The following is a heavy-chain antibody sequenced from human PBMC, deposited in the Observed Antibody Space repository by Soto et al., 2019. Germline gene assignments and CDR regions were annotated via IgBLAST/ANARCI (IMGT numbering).Heavy chain of an antibody. CDR2: INPHTGDT. D-gene: IGHD6-25*01. V-gene: IGHV1-2*02. Sequence: QVHLVQSGAEVKKPGASVTVSCKTSGYPLTDFYIHWVRQAPGQGLEWMAWINPHTGDTNTALKFQGRVTMTRDTSINTAFMERTRLSSDDTAVYYCAREGGAAPGARREWYLDLWGRGTLVSVSS. CDR3: AREGGAAPGARREWYLDL. CDR1: GYPLTDFY. J-gene: IGHJ2*01.